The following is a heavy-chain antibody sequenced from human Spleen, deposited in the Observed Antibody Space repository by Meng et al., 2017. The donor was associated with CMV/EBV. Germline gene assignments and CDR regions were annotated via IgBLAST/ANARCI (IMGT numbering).Heavy chain of an antibody. V-gene: IGHV3-53*01. CDR1: GFTVSSNY. CDR2: IYSGGST. CDR3: ARDSDGAAYYWYFDL. Sequence: ASGFTVSSNYMSWVRQAPGKGLEWVSVIYSGGSTYYADSVKGRFTISRDNSKNTVYLQMNSLRAEDTAVYYCARDSDGAAYYWYFDLWGRGTLVTVSS. J-gene: IGHJ2*01. D-gene: IGHD2-15*01.